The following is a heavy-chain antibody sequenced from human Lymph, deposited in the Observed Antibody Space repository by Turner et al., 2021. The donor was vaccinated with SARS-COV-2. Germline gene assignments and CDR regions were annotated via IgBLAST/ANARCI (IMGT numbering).Heavy chain of an antibody. D-gene: IGHD3-22*01. CDR1: GGSISSYY. CDR2: IYTSGST. J-gene: IGHJ2*01. V-gene: IGHV4-4*07. Sequence: QVQLQESGPGLVKPSETLSLTCAVPGGSISSYYWSWIRPPAGKGLEWIGRIYTSGSTNYNSSPKSRVTMSVDTSKTQFSLKLSSVTAADTAVYYFARDGYYDSSGYYLRGEGVFDLWGRGTLVTVSS. CDR3: ARDGYYDSSGYYLRGEGVFDL.